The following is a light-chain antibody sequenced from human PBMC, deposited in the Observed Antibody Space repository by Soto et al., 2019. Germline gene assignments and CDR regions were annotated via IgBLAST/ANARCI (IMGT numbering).Light chain of an antibody. CDR2: DVS. V-gene: IGLV2-14*03. CDR1: SSDVGGYNY. J-gene: IGLJ2*01. CDR3: SSYTSTSTVV. Sequence: QSVLTQPASVSGSPGQSITISCTCTSSDVGGYNYVSWYQHHPGKAPKLMIYDVSNRPSGVSNRFSGSKSDNTASLTISGLQAEDEADYYCSSYTSTSTVVFGGGTKLTVL.